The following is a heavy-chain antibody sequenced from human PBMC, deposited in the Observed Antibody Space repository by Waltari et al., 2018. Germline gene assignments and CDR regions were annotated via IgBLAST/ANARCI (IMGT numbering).Heavy chain of an antibody. CDR2: IYYSGST. Sequence: QVQLQESGPGLVKPSETLSLTCTVSGGSISSYYWSWIRQPPGKGLEWIGYIYYSGSTNYNPSLKSRVTISVDTSKNRFSLKLSSVTAADTAVYYCARERPNYDFWSGYYRDAFDIWGQGTMVTVSS. CDR1: GGSISSYY. J-gene: IGHJ3*02. V-gene: IGHV4-59*01. D-gene: IGHD3-3*01. CDR3: ARERPNYDFWSGYYRDAFDI.